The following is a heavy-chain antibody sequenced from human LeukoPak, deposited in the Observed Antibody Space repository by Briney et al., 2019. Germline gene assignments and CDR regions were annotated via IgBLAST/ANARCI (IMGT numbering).Heavy chain of an antibody. Sequence: GGSLRLSCAASGFTFSSYSMNWVRQAPGKGLEWVSSISSSSSYIYYADSVKGRFIISRDNAKNSLYLQMNSLRAEDTAVYYCAELGITMIGGVWGKGTTVTISS. CDR3: AELGITMIGGV. CDR2: ISSSSSYI. V-gene: IGHV3-21*01. J-gene: IGHJ6*04. CDR1: GFTFSSYS. D-gene: IGHD3-10*02.